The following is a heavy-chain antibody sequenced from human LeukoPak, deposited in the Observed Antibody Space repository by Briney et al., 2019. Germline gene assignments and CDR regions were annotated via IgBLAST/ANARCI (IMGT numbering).Heavy chain of an antibody. CDR3: ASDGGEIVVVIAASFEY. CDR2: INPSDGST. J-gene: IGHJ4*02. Sequence: GASVKVSCKASGYTFTAYHIHWVRQAPGQGLEWMGMINPSDGSTSYAQKFQGRVTMTRDTSTSTVSMELSSLRSEDTAAYYCASDGGEIVVVIAASFEYWGQGTLVTVSS. CDR1: GYTFTAYH. D-gene: IGHD2-15*01. V-gene: IGHV1-46*01.